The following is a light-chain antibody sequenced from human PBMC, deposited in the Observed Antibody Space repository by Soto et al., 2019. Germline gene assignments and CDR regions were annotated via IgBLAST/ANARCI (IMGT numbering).Light chain of an antibody. CDR3: QQVNSYPIT. Sequence: DIQMTQSPSALSASVGARAPITCRASQSISGWLAWFPQKPGKAPQLLIYDASSLESGVPSRFSGSGSGTEFTLTITSLQPDDFATYYCQQVNSYPITFGQGTRLEIK. CDR2: DAS. J-gene: IGKJ5*01. V-gene: IGKV1-5*01. CDR1: QSISGW.